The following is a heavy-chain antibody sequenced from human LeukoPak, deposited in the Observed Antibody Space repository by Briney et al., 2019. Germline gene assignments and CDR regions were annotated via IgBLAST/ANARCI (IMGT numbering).Heavy chain of an antibody. CDR1: GGSINNYY. Sequence: SETLSLTCAVSGGSINNYYWSWIRQPPGKGLEWIGYIYDSGSTNHNPSLKSRVTTSLDTSKNQVSLELSSVTAADTAVYYCAWQGYWGQGTLVTVSS. CDR2: IYDSGST. V-gene: IGHV4-59*08. CDR3: AWQGY. J-gene: IGHJ4*02.